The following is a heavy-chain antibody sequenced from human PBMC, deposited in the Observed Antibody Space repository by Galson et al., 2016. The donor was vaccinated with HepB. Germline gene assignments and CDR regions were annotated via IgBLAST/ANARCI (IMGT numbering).Heavy chain of an antibody. J-gene: IGHJ5*02. Sequence: PALVKPTQTLTLTCTFSGFSLTTTGMGVGWIRQTPGKALEWLTVIYWDDDKHYRSSLRNRLTITKDPSRNQVSLKITNMDPADTATYYCVRHDDCKSTHLHRSPFDPGAREPWSPSPQ. CDR3: VRHDDCKSTHLHRSPFDP. CDR1: GFSLTTTGMG. V-gene: IGHV2-5*02. D-gene: IGHD2/OR15-2a*01. CDR2: IYWDDDK.